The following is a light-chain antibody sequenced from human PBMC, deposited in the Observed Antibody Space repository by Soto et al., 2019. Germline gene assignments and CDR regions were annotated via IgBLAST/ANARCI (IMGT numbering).Light chain of an antibody. CDR1: QSISSY. J-gene: IGKJ5*01. CDR3: QQRNYWPIT. CDR2: DAS. Sequence: EIVFTQSPATLSLSPGERATLSCRASQSISSYLAWYQQKPGQAPRLPIYDASNRATAIPARFSGSGSGTDFTLTISSLEPEDFAVYYCQQRNYWPITFGQGTHWRL. V-gene: IGKV3-11*01.